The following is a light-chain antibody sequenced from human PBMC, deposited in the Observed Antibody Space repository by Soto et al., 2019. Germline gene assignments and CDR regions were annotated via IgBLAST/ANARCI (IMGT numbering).Light chain of an antibody. CDR1: SSNVGAGYD. J-gene: IGLJ2*01. Sequence: QSVLTQPPSLSGAPGQRVTISCIGNSSNVGAGYDVHWYRQLPGTAPKLLIYANINRPSGVPDRFSGSKSGASASLAITGLQAGDEADYYCQSYDITLSGVVFGGGTKVTVL. CDR2: ANI. CDR3: QSYDITLSGVV. V-gene: IGLV1-40*01.